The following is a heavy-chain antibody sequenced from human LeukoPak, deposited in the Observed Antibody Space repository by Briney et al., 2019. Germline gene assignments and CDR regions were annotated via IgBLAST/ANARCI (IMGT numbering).Heavy chain of an antibody. Sequence: GGSLRLSCAASGFTFSSYAMSWVRQAPGKGLEWVSGLSGSGGRTYYADSVKGRFTISRDNSKNTLYLQMNSLRAEDTAVYYCAKVASIVVVPAAVLDYWGQGTLVTVSS. CDR2: LSGSGGRT. J-gene: IGHJ4*02. CDR3: AKVASIVVVPAAVLDY. D-gene: IGHD2-2*01. V-gene: IGHV3-23*01. CDR1: GFTFSSYA.